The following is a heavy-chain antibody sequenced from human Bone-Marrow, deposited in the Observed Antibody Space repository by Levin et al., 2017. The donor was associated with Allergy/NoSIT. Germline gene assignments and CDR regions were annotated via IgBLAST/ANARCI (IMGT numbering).Heavy chain of an antibody. CDR1: GFIFSNYW. J-gene: IGHJ4*02. D-gene: IGHD6-19*01. Sequence: GGSLRLSCAASGFIFSNYWMSWVRQAPGKGLEWVANLKQDESERYYLDSVKGRFTISRDNAKNSLYLQMNSLRVEDTAVYYCARLHWGQGDSGWGYWGQGALVTVSS. CDR2: LKQDESER. CDR3: ARLHWGQGDSGWGY. V-gene: IGHV3-7*01.